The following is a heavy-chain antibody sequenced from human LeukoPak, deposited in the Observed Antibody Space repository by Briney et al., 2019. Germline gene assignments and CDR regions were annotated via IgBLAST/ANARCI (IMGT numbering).Heavy chain of an antibody. CDR1: GYTFTGYY. D-gene: IGHD3-22*01. V-gene: IGHV1-2*02. CDR2: INPNSGGT. Sequence: ASVKVSCKASGYTFTGYYMHWVRQAPGQGLEWMGWINPNSGGTNYAQKFQGRVTMTRDTSISTAYMELSRLRSDDTAVYYCARVSHYDGRFDYWGQGTLVTVSS. J-gene: IGHJ4*02. CDR3: ARVSHYDGRFDY.